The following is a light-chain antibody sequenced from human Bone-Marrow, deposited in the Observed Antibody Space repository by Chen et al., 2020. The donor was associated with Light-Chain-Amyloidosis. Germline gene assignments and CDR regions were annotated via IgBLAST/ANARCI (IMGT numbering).Light chain of an antibody. CDR2: WAS. Sequence: DIVMTQSPDSLAVSLGERATINCKSSQSVLYSSNNKNYLAWYQQKPGQPPKLLIYWASTRESGVPARFSGSGSGTDFTLTISSLQAEDVSVYYCQQYYSTPYTFGHGTKLEIK. CDR1: QSVLYSSNNKNY. V-gene: IGKV4-1*01. CDR3: QQYYSTPYT. J-gene: IGKJ2*01.